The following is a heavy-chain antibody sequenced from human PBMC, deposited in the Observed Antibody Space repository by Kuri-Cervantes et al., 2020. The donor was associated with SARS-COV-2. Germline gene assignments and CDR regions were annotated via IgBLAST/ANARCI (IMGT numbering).Heavy chain of an antibody. CDR1: GYSFTSYW. V-gene: IGHV5-51*01. J-gene: IGHJ3*02. CDR3: ARNHDWPLPYDAFDI. Sequence: GESLKISCKGSGYSFTSYWIGWVRQMPGKGLEWMGIIYPGDSDTRYSPSFQGQVTISADKSISTAYLQWSSLKASDTAMYYCARNHDWPLPYDAFDIWGQGTMVTVSS. D-gene: IGHD3-9*01. CDR2: IYPGDSDT.